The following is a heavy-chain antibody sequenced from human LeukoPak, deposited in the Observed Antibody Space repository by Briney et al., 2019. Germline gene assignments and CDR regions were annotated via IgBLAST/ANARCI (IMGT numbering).Heavy chain of an antibody. CDR3: ARLRDGYNYYFDY. J-gene: IGHJ4*02. CDR1: GGSISSGGYS. V-gene: IGHV4-30-2*02. D-gene: IGHD5-24*01. Sequence: SETLSLTCAVSGGSISSGGYSWSWIRQPPGKGLEWIGYIYHSGSTYYNPSLKSRVTISVDRSKNQFSLKLSSVTAADTAVYYCARLRDGYNYYFDYWGQGTLVTVSS. CDR2: IYHSGST.